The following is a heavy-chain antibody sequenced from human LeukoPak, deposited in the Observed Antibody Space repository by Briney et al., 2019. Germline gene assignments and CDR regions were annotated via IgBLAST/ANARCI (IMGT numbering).Heavy chain of an antibody. CDR2: IYTSGST. Sequence: SGTLSLTCTVSGGSISSGTYYWSWIRQPAGKGLEWIGRIYTSGSTNYNPSLKSRVTISVDTSKNQFSLKLSSVTAADTAVYYCAARGYIVVVPATKGGGPDNSYYFMDVWGKGTTVTISS. J-gene: IGHJ6*03. V-gene: IGHV4-61*02. D-gene: IGHD2-2*01. CDR1: GGSISSGTYY. CDR3: AARGYIVVVPATKGGGPDNSYYFMDV.